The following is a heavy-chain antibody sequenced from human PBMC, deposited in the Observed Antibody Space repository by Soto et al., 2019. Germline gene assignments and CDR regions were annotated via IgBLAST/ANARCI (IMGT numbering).Heavy chain of an antibody. CDR2: IIPILGIA. CDR1: GGTFSSYT. CDR3: ARSAAGTPEYFQH. D-gene: IGHD6-13*01. V-gene: IGHV1-69*02. J-gene: IGHJ1*01. Sequence: ASVKVSCKASGGTFSSYTISWVRQAPGQGLEWMGRIIPILGIANYAQKFQGRVTITADKSTSTAYMELSSLRSEDTAVYYCARSAAGTPEYFQHWGQGTLVTVSS.